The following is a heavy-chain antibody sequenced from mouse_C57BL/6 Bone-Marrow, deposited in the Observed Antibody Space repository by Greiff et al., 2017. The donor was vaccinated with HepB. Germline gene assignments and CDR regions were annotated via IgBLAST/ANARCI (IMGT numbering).Heavy chain of an antibody. CDR2: ISSGSSTI. D-gene: IGHD1-1*01. V-gene: IGHV5-17*01. Sequence: EVQGVESGGGLVKPGGSLKLSCAASGFTFSDYGMHWVRQAPEKGLEWVAYISSGSSTIYYADTVKGRFTISRDNAKNTLFLQMTSLRSEDTAMYYCAIPLITTVGYAMDYWGQGTSVTVSS. J-gene: IGHJ4*01. CDR1: GFTFSDYG. CDR3: AIPLITTVGYAMDY.